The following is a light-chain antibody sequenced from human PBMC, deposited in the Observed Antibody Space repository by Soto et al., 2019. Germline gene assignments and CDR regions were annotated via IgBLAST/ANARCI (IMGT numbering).Light chain of an antibody. Sequence: EIVLTQSPGTLSLSPGERATLSCRASQSVSRYYLAWYQQKPGQAPRLLIYGASSRATGIPDRFSGSGSGTDFTLTITRLEPEDLAVYYCQHYGTSPTFGPGTKVDIK. CDR1: QSVSRYY. V-gene: IGKV3-20*01. CDR2: GAS. CDR3: QHYGTSPT. J-gene: IGKJ3*01.